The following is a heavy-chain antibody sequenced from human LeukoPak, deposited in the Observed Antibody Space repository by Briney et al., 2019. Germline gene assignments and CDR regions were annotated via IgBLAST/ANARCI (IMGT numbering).Heavy chain of an antibody. J-gene: IGHJ4*02. CDR3: TRGRTKNDY. CDR1: GDSISHYY. Sequence: SETLSLTCTASGDSISHYYWSWIRQPPGKGLEWIGYVYNSESTNYNASLKSRVTISLDTSKNQFSLNLNSVTAADTAVYYCTRGRTKNDYWRQGTLVTVSS. V-gene: IGHV4-59*01. CDR2: VYNSEST.